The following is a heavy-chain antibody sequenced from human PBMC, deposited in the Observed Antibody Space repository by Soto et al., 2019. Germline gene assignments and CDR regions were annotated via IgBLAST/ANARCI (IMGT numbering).Heavy chain of an antibody. CDR3: ARVARKSFDP. J-gene: IGHJ5*02. V-gene: IGHV3-7*01. CDR1: GFTFSSYW. Sequence: GGSLRLSCAAYGFTFSSYWMSWVRQAPGKGLEWVANIKQDGSEKYYVDSVKGRFTISRDNAKNSLYLQMNSLRAEDTAVYYCARVARKSFDPWGQGALVTVSS. CDR2: IKQDGSEK.